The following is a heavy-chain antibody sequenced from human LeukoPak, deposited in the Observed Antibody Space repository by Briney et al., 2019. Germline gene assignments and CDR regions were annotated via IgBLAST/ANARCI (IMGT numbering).Heavy chain of an antibody. J-gene: IGHJ4*02. Sequence: SETLSLTCTVSGGSISSSSYYWGWIRQPPGKGLEWIGSIYSSGSTYYNPALKSRVTISVDTSKNQFSLKLSSVTAADTAVYYCARIDSTAGGDYWGQGTLVTVSS. V-gene: IGHV4-39*07. D-gene: IGHD3-9*01. CDR2: IYSSGST. CDR3: ARIDSTAGGDY. CDR1: GGSISSSSYY.